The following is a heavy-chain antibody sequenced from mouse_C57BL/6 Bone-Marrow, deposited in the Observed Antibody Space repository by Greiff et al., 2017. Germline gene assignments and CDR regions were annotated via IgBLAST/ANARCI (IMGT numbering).Heavy chain of an antibody. CDR3: ASEVYGTRFAY. D-gene: IGHD1-1*01. V-gene: IGHV5-17*01. J-gene: IGHJ3*01. CDR2: ISSGSSTI. Sequence: EVKLMESGGGLVKPGGSLKLSCAASGFTFSDYGMHWVRQAPEKGLEWVAYISSGSSTIYYADTVKGRFTISRDNAKNTLFLQMTSLRAEDTAMYYCASEVYGTRFAYWGQGTLVTVSA. CDR1: GFTFSDYG.